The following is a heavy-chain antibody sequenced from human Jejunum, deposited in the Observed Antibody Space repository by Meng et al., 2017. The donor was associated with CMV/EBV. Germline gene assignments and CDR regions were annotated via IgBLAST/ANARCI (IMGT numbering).Heavy chain of an antibody. CDR3: ARRWAVAGLDY. CDR2: ITDSYSI. J-gene: IGHJ4*02. CDR1: GFTFSDFH. V-gene: IGHV3-11*04. D-gene: IGHD6-19*01. Sequence: CAASGFTFSDFHMSWVRQAPGQGLEWLSYITDSYSISYADSLKGRFTSSRDNARNSVYLQLNSLRVEDTAVYYCARRWAVAGLDYWGQGTLVTVSS.